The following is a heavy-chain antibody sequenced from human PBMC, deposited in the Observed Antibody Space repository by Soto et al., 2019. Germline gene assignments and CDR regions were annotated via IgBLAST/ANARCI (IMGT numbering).Heavy chain of an antibody. CDR2: ISSSSSTI. J-gene: IGHJ4*02. Sequence: GGSLRLSCAASGSTFSSYSMNWVRQAPGKGLEWVSYISSSSSTIYYADSVKGRFTISRDNAKNSLYLQMNSLRDEDTAVYYCARARHYYDSSGYLGYWGQGTLVTVSS. D-gene: IGHD3-22*01. V-gene: IGHV3-48*02. CDR3: ARARHYYDSSGYLGY. CDR1: GSTFSSYS.